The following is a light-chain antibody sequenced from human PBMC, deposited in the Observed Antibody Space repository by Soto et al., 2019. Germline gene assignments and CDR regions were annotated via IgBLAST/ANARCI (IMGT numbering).Light chain of an antibody. CDR3: QQSYSPPPVT. V-gene: IGKV1-39*01. CDR1: QSISRF. CDR2: AAS. J-gene: IGKJ5*01. Sequence: DIQMTQSPSSLSASVGDRVTITCRASQSISRFLNWYQQKPGKAPKLLIYAASSLQSEVPSRFSGSGSGTDFTLTISSLQPEDFATYYCQQSYSPPPVTFGQGTRLEIK.